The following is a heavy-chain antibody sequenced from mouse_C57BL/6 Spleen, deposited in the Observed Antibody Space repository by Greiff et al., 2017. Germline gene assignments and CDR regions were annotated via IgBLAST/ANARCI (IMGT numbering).Heavy chain of an antibody. V-gene: IGHV5-4*01. J-gene: IGHJ2*01. Sequence: EVHLVESGGGLVKPGGSLKLSCAASGFTFSSYAMSWVRQTPEKRLEWVATISDGGSYTYYPDNVKGRFTISRDNAKNNLYLQMSHLKSEDTAMYYCAREGYGRVVYFDDWGQGTTLTVSS. CDR3: AREGYGRVVYFDD. CDR1: GFTFSSYA. CDR2: ISDGGSYT. D-gene: IGHD1-1*01.